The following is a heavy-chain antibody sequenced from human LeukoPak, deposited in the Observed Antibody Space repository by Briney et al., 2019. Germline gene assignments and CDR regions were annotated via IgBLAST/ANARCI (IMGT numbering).Heavy chain of an antibody. Sequence: GGSLRLSCAASGFTFSNYAMSWVRQAPGKGLEWVSTISASAGSTYYADSVKGRFTISRDNSRTTLFLKMNSLRAEDTAVYYCAKAVLRFLEWSYFDCWGQGTLVTVSS. V-gene: IGHV3-23*01. D-gene: IGHD3-3*01. CDR3: AKAVLRFLEWSYFDC. J-gene: IGHJ4*02. CDR1: GFTFSNYA. CDR2: ISASAGST.